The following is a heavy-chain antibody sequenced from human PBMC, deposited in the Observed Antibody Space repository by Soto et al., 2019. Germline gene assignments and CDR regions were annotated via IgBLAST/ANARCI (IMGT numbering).Heavy chain of an antibody. V-gene: IGHV4-59*01. CDR2: IYYSGST. Sequence: SETLSLTCTVSGGSISSYYWSWIRQPPGKGLEWIGYIYYSGSTNYNPSLKSRVTISVDTSKNQFSLKLSSVTAADTAVYYCARVLEYQLYPDYWGQGTLVTVYS. CDR1: GGSISSYY. J-gene: IGHJ4*02. D-gene: IGHD2-2*01. CDR3: ARVLEYQLYPDY.